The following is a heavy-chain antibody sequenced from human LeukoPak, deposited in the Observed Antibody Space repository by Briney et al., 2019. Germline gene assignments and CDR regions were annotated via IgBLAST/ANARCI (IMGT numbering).Heavy chain of an antibody. CDR1: GGSISGSTYY. J-gene: IGHJ4*02. V-gene: IGHV4-39*01. CDR2: IYYSGRT. Sequence: SETLSLTCTVSGGSISGSTYYWGWIRQPPGQGLEWIGHIYYSGRTSYNPSFKSRVTIFVDTSKNQFSLKLNSVTAADTSVYFCARLDSAGPSDYWGQGILVTVSS. D-gene: IGHD2-21*01. CDR3: ARLDSAGPSDY.